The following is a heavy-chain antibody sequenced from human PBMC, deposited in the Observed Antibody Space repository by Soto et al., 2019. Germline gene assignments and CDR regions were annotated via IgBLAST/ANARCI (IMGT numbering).Heavy chain of an antibody. CDR1: GGSISSGGYY. Sequence: KPSETLSLTCTFSGGSISSGGYYWSWIRQHPGKGLEWIGYIYYSGSTYYNPSLKSRVTISVDTSKSQFSLKLSSVTAADTAVYYCARGGGIAAAGTLYYYGMDVWGQGTTVTVSS. CDR3: ARGGGIAAAGTLYYYGMDV. V-gene: IGHV4-31*03. D-gene: IGHD6-13*01. J-gene: IGHJ6*02. CDR2: IYYSGST.